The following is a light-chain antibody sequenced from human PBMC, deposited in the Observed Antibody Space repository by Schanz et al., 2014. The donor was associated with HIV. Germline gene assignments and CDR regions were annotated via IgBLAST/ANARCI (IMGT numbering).Light chain of an antibody. Sequence: PGERATLSCGASQYVSGSYVAWYQQKPGLAPRLLIYDASTRAAGIPDRFSGSGSGSTFTLIISRLEPADIAVYYCQQYGGSPTFGQGTKVEIK. CDR2: DAS. J-gene: IGKJ1*01. V-gene: IGKV3D-20*01. CDR1: QYVSGSY. CDR3: QQYGGSPT.